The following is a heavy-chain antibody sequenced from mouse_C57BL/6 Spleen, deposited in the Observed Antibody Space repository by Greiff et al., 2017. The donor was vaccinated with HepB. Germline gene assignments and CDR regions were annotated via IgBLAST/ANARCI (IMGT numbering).Heavy chain of an antibody. Sequence: QLKESGPELVKPGASVKISCKASGYAFRSSWMNWVKQRPGKGLEWIGRIYPGDGDTNYNGKFKGKATLTADKSSSTAYMQLSSLTSEDSAVYFCARSTGYAMDYWGQGTSVTVSS. CDR3: ARSTGYAMDY. D-gene: IGHD4-1*02. J-gene: IGHJ4*01. CDR1: GYAFRSSW. CDR2: IYPGDGDT. V-gene: IGHV1-82*01.